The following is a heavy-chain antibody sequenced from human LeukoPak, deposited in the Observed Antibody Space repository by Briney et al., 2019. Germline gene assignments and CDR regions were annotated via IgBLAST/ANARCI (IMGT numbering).Heavy chain of an antibody. J-gene: IGHJ4*02. CDR3: ARGRYSYGYSENDY. Sequence: ASVKVSCKASGYTFTSYDINWVRQATGQGLEWMGWMNPNSGNTGYAQKLQGRVTMTRNTSISTAYMELSSLRSEDTAVYYCARGRYSYGYSENDYWGQGTLVTVSS. CDR2: MNPNSGNT. CDR1: GYTFTSYD. V-gene: IGHV1-8*01. D-gene: IGHD5-18*01.